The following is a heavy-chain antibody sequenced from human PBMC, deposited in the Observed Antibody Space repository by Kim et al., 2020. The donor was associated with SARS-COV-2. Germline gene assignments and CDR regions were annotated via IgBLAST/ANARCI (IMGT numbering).Heavy chain of an antibody. CDR2: ISYDGSNK. CDR3: ARQTYSSGWYGWFDP. D-gene: IGHD6-19*01. Sequence: GESLRLSCAASGFTFSSYAMHWVRQAPGKGLEWVAVISYDGSNKYYADSVKGRFTISRDNSKNTLYLQMNSLRAEDTAVYYCARQTYSSGWYGWFDPWG. V-gene: IGHV3-30-3*01. CDR1: GFTFSSYA. J-gene: IGHJ5*02.